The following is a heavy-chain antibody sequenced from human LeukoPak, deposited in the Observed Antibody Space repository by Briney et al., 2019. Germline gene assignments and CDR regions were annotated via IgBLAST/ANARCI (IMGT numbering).Heavy chain of an antibody. V-gene: IGHV1-69*05. J-gene: IGHJ6*03. CDR2: IIPIFGTA. CDR3: AGDIVVVPAAHVDYYYYMDV. D-gene: IGHD2-2*01. CDR1: VGTFSSYA. Sequence: GASVKVSCQASVGTFSSYAISWVRQAPGQGLEWMGGIIPIFGTANYAQKFQGRVTITTDESTSTAYVELSSLRSEDTAVYYCAGDIVVVPAAHVDYYYYMDVWGKGTTVTVSS.